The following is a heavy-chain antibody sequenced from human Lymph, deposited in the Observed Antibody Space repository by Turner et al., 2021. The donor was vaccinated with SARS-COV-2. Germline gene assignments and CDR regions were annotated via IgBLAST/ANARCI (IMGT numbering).Heavy chain of an antibody. V-gene: IGHV1-24*01. CDR2: FDPEDGET. Sequence: QVQLVQSGAEVKKHGASVKVSCKVSGYTLNELSIHWVRKAPGKGLEWMGGFDPEDGETIYAQKFQGRVTMTEDTSTDTAYMELSSLRSEDTAVYYCATLKSNWKILTGRYYFDFWGQGTLVTVSS. D-gene: IGHD1-1*01. CDR1: GYTLNELS. CDR3: ATLKSNWKILTGRYYFDF. J-gene: IGHJ4*02.